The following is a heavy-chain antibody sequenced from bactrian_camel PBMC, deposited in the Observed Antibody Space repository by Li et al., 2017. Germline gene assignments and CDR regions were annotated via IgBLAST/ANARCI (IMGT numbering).Heavy chain of an antibody. D-gene: IGHD1*01. V-gene: IGHV3S53*01. CDR3: ARRSKLACNSAVSSNRKDDFYF. J-gene: IGHJ6*01. CDR2: LPGNGRP. CDR1: GYFYTRGC. Sequence: HVQLVESGGGSVQAGGSLRLSCTISGYFYTRGCVGWVRQARGKEREGVAALPGNGRPNYADSVKGRFTISQDNAKNTMYLQMDSLKPEDTAMYYCARRSKLACNSAVSSNRKDDFYFWGQGTQVTVS.